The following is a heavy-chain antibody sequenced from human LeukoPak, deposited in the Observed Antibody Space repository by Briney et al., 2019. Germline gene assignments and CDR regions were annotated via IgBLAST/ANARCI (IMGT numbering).Heavy chain of an antibody. D-gene: IGHD3-16*01. CDR1: GKTLSELS. CDR3: AKGGSNPGRHNSAWGSMDV. CDR2: FDPENGET. J-gene: IGHJ6*02. V-gene: IGHV1-24*01. Sequence: ASVRVSCKVSGKTLSELSMYWVRQAPGKGLEWMGGFDPENGETIYAQKFQGRVTLTEDRSTDTNYMEMSSLRSEDTAVYYCAKGGSNPGRHNSAWGSMDVWGQGTTVTVSS.